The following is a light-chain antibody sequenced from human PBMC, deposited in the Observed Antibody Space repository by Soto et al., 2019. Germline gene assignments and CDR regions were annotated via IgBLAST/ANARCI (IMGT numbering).Light chain of an antibody. V-gene: IGKV3-11*01. CDR1: QSVSSY. CDR3: QQRSNWIT. Sequence: EIVLTQSPGTLCLSPGERATLSCRASQSVSSYLAWYQQKPGQAPRLLIYDASNRATGIPARFSGSGSGTDFTLTISSLEPEDFAVYYCQQRSNWITFGQGTRLEI. CDR2: DAS. J-gene: IGKJ5*01.